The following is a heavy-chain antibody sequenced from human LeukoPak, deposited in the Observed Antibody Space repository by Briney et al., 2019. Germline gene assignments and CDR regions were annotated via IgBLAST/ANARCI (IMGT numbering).Heavy chain of an antibody. CDR2: INPNSGGT. J-gene: IGHJ5*02. V-gene: IGHV1-2*02. D-gene: IGHD1-20*01. CDR1: GYTFTDYY. CDR3: ARDTGYNWNPKGWFDL. Sequence: EASVTVSCRGSGYTFTDYYRNWVGQAPGQGMEWMGGINPNSGGTNYAQKFQGRVTMTRDTSISTAYMELSRLRSDDTAVYYCARDTGYNWNPKGWFDLWGQGTLVTVSS.